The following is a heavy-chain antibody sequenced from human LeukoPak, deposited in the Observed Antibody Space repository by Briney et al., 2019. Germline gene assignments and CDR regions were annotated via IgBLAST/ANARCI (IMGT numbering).Heavy chain of an antibody. J-gene: IGHJ4*02. CDR1: GFTFSSYS. CDR3: ARGRSGGIVATIPDDY. D-gene: IGHD5-12*01. Sequence: GSLRLSCAASGFTFSSYSMNWVRQAPGKGLEWVSSISSSSSYIYYADSVKGRFTISRDNAKNSLYLQMNSLRAEDTAVYYCARGRSGGIVATIPDDYWGQGTLDTVSS. CDR2: ISSSSSYI. V-gene: IGHV3-21*01.